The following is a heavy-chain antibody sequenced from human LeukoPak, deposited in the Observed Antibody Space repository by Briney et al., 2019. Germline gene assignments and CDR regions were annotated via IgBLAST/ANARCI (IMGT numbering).Heavy chain of an antibody. Sequence: ASVKVSCKASGYTFTSYGITWVRQAPGQGLECMGWISVFNGNTNEAQKFQDRVIMTADTSTGTAYMELRSLRSDDTAVYYCARDIEQEMAKEDFDYYYMDVWGKGTTVTVSS. J-gene: IGHJ6*03. V-gene: IGHV1-18*01. CDR3: ARDIEQEMAKEDFDYYYMDV. CDR2: ISVFNGNT. CDR1: GYTFTSYG. D-gene: IGHD5-24*01.